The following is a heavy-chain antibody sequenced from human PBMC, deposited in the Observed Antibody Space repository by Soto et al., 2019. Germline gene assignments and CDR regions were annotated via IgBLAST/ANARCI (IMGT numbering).Heavy chain of an antibody. CDR3: TSDTFGLRDT. Sequence: GGSLRLSCAASGFPFSNYWMHWVRQTPGKGLVWVSRINPAGTITNYADSVEGRFAISRDNADSALFLQMNSLSAEDTAIYYCTSDTFGLRDTWGQGTLVTVSS. CDR1: GFPFSNYW. CDR2: INPAGTIT. D-gene: IGHD3-16*01. J-gene: IGHJ5*02. V-gene: IGHV3-74*01.